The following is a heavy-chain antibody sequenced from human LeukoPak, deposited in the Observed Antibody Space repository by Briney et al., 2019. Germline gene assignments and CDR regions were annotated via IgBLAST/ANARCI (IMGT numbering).Heavy chain of an antibody. D-gene: IGHD5-18*01. V-gene: IGHV3-23*01. Sequence: PGGSLRLSCAASGFTFSSYAMSWVRQAPGKGLEWVSAISGSGGSTYYADPVKGRFTISRDNSKNTLYLQMNSLRAEDTAVYYCAKDTSSYGYAPFDYWGQGTLVTVSS. J-gene: IGHJ4*02. CDR3: AKDTSSYGYAPFDY. CDR1: GFTFSSYA. CDR2: ISGSGGST.